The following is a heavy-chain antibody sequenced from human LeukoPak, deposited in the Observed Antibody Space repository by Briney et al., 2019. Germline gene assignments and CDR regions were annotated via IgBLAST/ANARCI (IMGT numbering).Heavy chain of an antibody. J-gene: IGHJ4*02. CDR1: GFTFSSYS. D-gene: IGHD3-22*01. CDR2: ISSSSSFI. V-gene: IGHV3-21*01. Sequence: GGSLRLSCAASGFTFSSYSMNWVRQAPGKGLEWVSSISSSSSFIYYADSVKGRFTISRDNAKNSLYLQMNSLRAEDMAVYYCAREFDSSGYPTSFDYWGQGTLVTVSS. CDR3: AREFDSSGYPTSFDY.